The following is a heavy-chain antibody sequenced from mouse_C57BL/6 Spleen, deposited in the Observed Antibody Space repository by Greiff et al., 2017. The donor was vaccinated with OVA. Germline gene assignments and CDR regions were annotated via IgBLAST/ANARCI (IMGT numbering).Heavy chain of an antibody. CDR2: IRAGGSYT. CDR1: GFPFSSYA. J-gene: IGHJ2*01. CDR3: ARDPQLTGTAYYFDD. D-gene: IGHD4-1*01. V-gene: IGHV5-4*01. Sequence: EVKLMESGGGLVKPGGSLKLSCAASGFPFSSYAMSWVRQTPEKGLEWVAAIRAGGSYTYYPDNVKGRFTISRDNAKNNLYLEMSHLKTVDTAIYDCARDPQLTGTAYYFDDWGQGTTLTVSS.